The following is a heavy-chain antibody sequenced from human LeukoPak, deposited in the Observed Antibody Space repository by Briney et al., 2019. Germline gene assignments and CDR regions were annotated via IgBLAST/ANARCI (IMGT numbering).Heavy chain of an antibody. D-gene: IGHD2-2*01. CDR1: GFTFSNAW. CDR2: IESKIDGGTT. CDR3: TAATAYCSSTSCSDS. Sequence: GGSLRLSCEASGFTFSNAWMRWVRQAPGKGLEWVGRIESKIDGGTTDYAAPVKGRFTISRDDSKNTLYLQMNSLKTVDTAVYYCTAATAYCSSTSCSDSWGQGTLVTASS. V-gene: IGHV3-15*04. J-gene: IGHJ4*02.